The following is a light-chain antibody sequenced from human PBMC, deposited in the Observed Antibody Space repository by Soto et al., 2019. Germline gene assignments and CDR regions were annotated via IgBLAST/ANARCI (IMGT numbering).Light chain of an antibody. Sequence: QAVLSQPGSVCGSLGQSVTISCTGTSSDVGSHNLVSWYQQYPGKAPKLIIFEASKRPSGVSNRFSGSKSGSTASLTISGLQAEDEADYYCCSNAASSTYVFGSGTKVTVL. V-gene: IGLV2-23*01. CDR2: EAS. CDR1: SSDVGSHNL. J-gene: IGLJ1*01. CDR3: CSNAASSTYV.